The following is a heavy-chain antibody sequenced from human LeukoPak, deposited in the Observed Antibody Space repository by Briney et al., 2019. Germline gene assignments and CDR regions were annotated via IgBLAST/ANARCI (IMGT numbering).Heavy chain of an antibody. CDR2: IYTSGST. J-gene: IGHJ4*02. CDR3: ARQVDGSGPQYYFDY. Sequence: SETLSLTCTVSGGSISSYYWSWIRQRDGKGLEGIGRIYTSGSTNYNPSLKSRVTMSVDTSKNQFSLKLSSVTAADTAVYYCARQVDGSGPQYYFDYWGQGTLVTVSS. CDR1: GGSISSYY. V-gene: IGHV4-4*07. D-gene: IGHD6-19*01.